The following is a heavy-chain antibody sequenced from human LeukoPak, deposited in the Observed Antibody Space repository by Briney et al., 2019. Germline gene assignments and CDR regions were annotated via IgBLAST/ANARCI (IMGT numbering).Heavy chain of an antibody. CDR1: GFTFSTYV. J-gene: IGHJ6*02. Sequence: GGSLRLSCAASGFTFSTYVMNWFRQAPGKGLEWVSVIYSGGSTYYADSAKGRFTISRDNSKNTLYLQMNSLRAEDTAVYYCARLGVIVIYYYYGMDVWGQGTTVTVSS. V-gene: IGHV3-66*04. CDR2: IYSGGST. CDR3: ARLGVIVIYYYYGMDV. D-gene: IGHD3-16*02.